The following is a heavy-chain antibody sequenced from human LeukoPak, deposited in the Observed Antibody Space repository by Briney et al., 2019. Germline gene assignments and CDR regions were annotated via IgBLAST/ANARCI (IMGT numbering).Heavy chain of an antibody. CDR2: IYYSGST. V-gene: IGHV4-59*01. J-gene: IGHJ4*02. D-gene: IGHD2-8*01. Sequence: GSLRLSCAASGFTFSSYAMSWVRQAPGKGLEWVGYIYYSGSTNYNPSLKSRVTISVDTSRNQFSLKLSSVTAADTAVYYCARAPNPDFFDDWGQGTLVTVSS. CDR1: GFTFSSYA. CDR3: ARAPNPDFFDD.